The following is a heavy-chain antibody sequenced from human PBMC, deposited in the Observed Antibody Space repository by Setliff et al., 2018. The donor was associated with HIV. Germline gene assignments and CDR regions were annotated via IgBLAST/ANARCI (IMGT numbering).Heavy chain of an antibody. D-gene: IGHD1-1*01. V-gene: IGHV4-39*07. J-gene: IGHJ4*02. Sequence: PSETLSLTCTVSGGSISSSSYYWGWIRQPPGKGLEWIGSIYYSGSTYYNPSLKSRVTLSVDTSNNQVSLTLTSVTAADTAVYYCAKQPGGHSFFDHWGQGILVTVSS. CDR2: IYYSGST. CDR1: GGSISSSSYY. CDR3: AKQPGGHSFFDH.